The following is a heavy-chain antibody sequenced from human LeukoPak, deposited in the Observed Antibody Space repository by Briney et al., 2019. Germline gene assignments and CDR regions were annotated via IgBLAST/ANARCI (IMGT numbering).Heavy chain of an antibody. Sequence: GESLRLSCAGSGFSFSTYDMLWVRQAPGKGLEWVSAIGSGGDTYYTDSVKGRFTISRESAKNSFYLQMNSLNAGDTAVYFCARAVAGTDEIDSWGQGTLVTVSS. J-gene: IGHJ4*02. D-gene: IGHD6-19*01. CDR3: ARAVAGTDEIDS. CDR1: GFSFSTYD. V-gene: IGHV3-13*01. CDR2: IGSGGDT.